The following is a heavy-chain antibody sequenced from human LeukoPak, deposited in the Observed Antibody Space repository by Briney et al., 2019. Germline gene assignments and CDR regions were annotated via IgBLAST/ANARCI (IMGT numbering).Heavy chain of an antibody. CDR1: GFTFSNAW. V-gene: IGHV3-15*01. CDR2: IKSKTDGGTT. CDR3: TTEWELLPLDDAFDI. Sequence: GGSLRLSCAASGFTFSNAWMSWVRQAPGKGLEWVGRIKSKTDGGTTDYAAPVKGGFTISRDDSKNTLYLQMNSLKTEDTAVYYCTTEWELLPLDDAFDIWGQGTMVTVSS. D-gene: IGHD1-26*01. J-gene: IGHJ3*02.